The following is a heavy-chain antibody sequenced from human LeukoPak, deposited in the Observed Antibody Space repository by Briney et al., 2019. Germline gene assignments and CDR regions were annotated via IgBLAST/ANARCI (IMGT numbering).Heavy chain of an antibody. Sequence: PGGSPKLCCAASGFTFSRFDMNWVRQAPGRGLEWVAYISSSPTTTYYADSVKGRFTISRDNAKNSLYLQMNSLIDEDTAVYFCARDLISGSYTFDYWGQGTMVTASS. CDR2: ISSSPTTT. J-gene: IGHJ4*02. CDR1: GFTFSRFD. D-gene: IGHD1-26*01. V-gene: IGHV3-48*02. CDR3: ARDLISGSYTFDY.